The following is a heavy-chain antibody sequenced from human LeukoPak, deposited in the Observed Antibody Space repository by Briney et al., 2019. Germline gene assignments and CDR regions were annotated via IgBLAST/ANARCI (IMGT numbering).Heavy chain of an antibody. CDR2: IRYDGSNK. J-gene: IGHJ4*02. V-gene: IGHV3-30*02. CDR3: AKDLLSTVTTILDY. Sequence: GGSLRLSCAASGFTFSSYGMHWVRQAPGKGLEWVAFIRYDGSNKYYADSVKGRFTISRDNSKNTLYLQMNSLRAEDTAVYYCAKDLLSTVTTILDYWGQGTLVTASS. D-gene: IGHD4-17*01. CDR1: GFTFSSYG.